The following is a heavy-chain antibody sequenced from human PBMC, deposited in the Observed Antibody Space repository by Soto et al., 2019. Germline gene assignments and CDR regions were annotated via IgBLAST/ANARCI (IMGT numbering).Heavy chain of an antibody. CDR3: AREGGFAWFYP. CDR2: ISYDGSNK. V-gene: IGHV3-33*05. J-gene: IGHJ5*02. Sequence: AGGSLRRSCAASGVTFSSYGMHWVRQAPGKGLEWVAVISYDGSNKYYADSVKGRFTISRDNSKNTLYLQMNSLRVEDTAIYYCAREGGFAWFYPWGQGTLVPVSP. CDR1: GVTFSSYG.